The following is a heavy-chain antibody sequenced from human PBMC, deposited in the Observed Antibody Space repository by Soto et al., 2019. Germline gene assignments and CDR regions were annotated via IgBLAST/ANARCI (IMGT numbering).Heavy chain of an antibody. CDR2: INHSGST. Sequence: SETMSLTCAVYDGSFSGYYWTWFRQPPGTGLEWIGEINHSGSTNYNPSLKSRVTISVDTSKNQFSLKLTSVTAADTAVYYCARDKITGLFDYWGQGTLVTVS. J-gene: IGHJ4*02. CDR3: ARDKITGLFDY. CDR1: DGSFSGYY. V-gene: IGHV4-34*01. D-gene: IGHD2-8*02.